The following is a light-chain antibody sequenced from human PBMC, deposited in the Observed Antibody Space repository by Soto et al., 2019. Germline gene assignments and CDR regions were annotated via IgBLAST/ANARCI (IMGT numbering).Light chain of an antibody. CDR1: QSISRW. CDR2: DVS. J-gene: IGKJ4*01. Sequence: DIQMTQSPSTVSASVGDRVTITCRASQSISRWSAWYQQKPGKAPEVVLYDVSTLAFGVPSRFSGSGSGTEFTLTIRNLQPGDFATYYCQQYNTYPLTFGGGTKVDIK. V-gene: IGKV1-5*01. CDR3: QQYNTYPLT.